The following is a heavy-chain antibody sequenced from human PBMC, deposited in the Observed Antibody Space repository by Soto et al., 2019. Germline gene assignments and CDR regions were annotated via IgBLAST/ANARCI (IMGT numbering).Heavy chain of an antibody. CDR2: IKQDGSEN. V-gene: IGHV3-7*03. CDR3: ARDGPFISVAAPAFQYAMDV. D-gene: IGHD6-19*01. J-gene: IGHJ6*02. CDR1: SFTFSSYW. Sequence: DVRLVESGGGLVQPGGSLRLSCAASSFTFSSYWLSWVRQAPGKGLEWVATIKQDGSENYYVDSVKGRFTISRDNAKNSLYLQMSSLRADDTAVYYCARDGPFISVAAPAFQYAMDVWGQGPTVTVS.